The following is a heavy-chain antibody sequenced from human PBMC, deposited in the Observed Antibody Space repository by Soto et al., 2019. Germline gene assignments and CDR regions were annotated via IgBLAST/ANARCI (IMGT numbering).Heavy chain of an antibody. CDR2: IKTNTDGGTT. CDR1: GLTISNAW. J-gene: IGHJ6*02. D-gene: IGHD2-15*01. CDR3: TTGSVEGV. V-gene: IGHV3-15*07. Sequence: EVQLVESGGGFIYPGGSLRLSCAASGLTISNAWMNWVRQAPGKGLEWVGRIKTNTDGGTTHYAAAVKGRFTVSRDDSKNTLYLQMNSLKTEDTALSYCTTGSVEGVWGQGTTVTVSS.